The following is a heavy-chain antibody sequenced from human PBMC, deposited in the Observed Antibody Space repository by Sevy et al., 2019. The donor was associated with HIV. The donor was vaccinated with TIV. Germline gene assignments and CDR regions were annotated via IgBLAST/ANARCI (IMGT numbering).Heavy chain of an antibody. CDR1: GGTFSSYA. CDR2: IIPIFGTA. V-gene: IGHV1-69*13. D-gene: IGHD5-18*01. J-gene: IGHJ4*02. CDR3: ARGGGTAMVTLYYFDY. Sequence: ASVKVSCKASGGTFSSYAISWVRQAPGQGLEWMGWIIPIFGTANYAQKFQGRVTITADESTSTAYMELSSLRSEDTAVYYCARGGGTAMVTLYYFDYWGQGTLVTVSS.